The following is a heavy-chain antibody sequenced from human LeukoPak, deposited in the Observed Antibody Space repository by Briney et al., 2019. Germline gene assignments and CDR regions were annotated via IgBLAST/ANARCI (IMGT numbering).Heavy chain of an antibody. CDR3: VRGRKYQLSRAHAFDI. Sequence: PGRSLRLSCAASGFTFSSYGMHWVRQAPGKGLEWVAVIWYDGSNKYYADSVKGRSTISRDNSKNTLYLQMNSLRAEDTAVYYCVRGRKYQLSRAHAFDIWGQGTMVTVSS. D-gene: IGHD2-2*01. V-gene: IGHV3-33*01. J-gene: IGHJ3*02. CDR1: GFTFSSYG. CDR2: IWYDGSNK.